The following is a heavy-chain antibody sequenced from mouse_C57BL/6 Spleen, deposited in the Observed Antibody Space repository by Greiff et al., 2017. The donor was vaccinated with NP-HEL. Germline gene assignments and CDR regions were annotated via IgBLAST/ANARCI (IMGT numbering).Heavy chain of an antibody. CDR1: GFTFSDYG. Sequence: EVKLMESGGGLVQPGGSLKLSCAASGFTFSDYGMAWVRQAPRKGPEWVAFISNLAYSIYYADTVTGRFTLSRENAKNTLYLEMSSLRSEDTAMYYCARQGYGRWFAYWGQGTLVTVSA. CDR2: ISNLAYSI. D-gene: IGHD3-1*01. CDR3: ARQGYGRWFAY. V-gene: IGHV5-15*01. J-gene: IGHJ3*01.